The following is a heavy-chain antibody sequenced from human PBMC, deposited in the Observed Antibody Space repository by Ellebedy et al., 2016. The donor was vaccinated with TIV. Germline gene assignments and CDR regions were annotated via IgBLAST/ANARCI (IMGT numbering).Heavy chain of an antibody. CDR2: IHPNSGCT. CDR1: GYTFTGYY. CDR3: ARTYSGNYGLGYYGMDV. J-gene: IGHJ6*02. D-gene: IGHD1-26*01. Sequence: AASVKVSCKASGYTFTGYYMHWVRQPPGQGLEWMGWIHPNSGCTDYAQKLQGWVTMTRDTSISTANMELSRLKSDDTAIYYCARTYSGNYGLGYYGMDVWGQGTTVTVSS. V-gene: IGHV1-2*04.